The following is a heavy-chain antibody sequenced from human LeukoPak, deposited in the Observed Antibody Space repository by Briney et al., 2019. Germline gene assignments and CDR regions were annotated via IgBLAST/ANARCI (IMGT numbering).Heavy chain of an antibody. CDR3: ARGATFRGTYYMDV. V-gene: IGHV4-59*11. Sequence: SETLSLTCIVSGGPISTHYWSWSRQPPGKGLEWIGYNDYSGSTNYNPSLKSRVTISVDTSKNQFYLKLNSVTAADTAVYYCARGATFRGTYYMDVWGKGTTVTASS. J-gene: IGHJ6*03. CDR1: GGPISTHY. CDR2: NDYSGST. D-gene: IGHD3-10*01.